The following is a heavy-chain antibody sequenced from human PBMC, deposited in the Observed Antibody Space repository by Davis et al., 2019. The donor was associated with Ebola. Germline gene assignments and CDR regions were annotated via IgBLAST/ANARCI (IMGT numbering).Heavy chain of an antibody. D-gene: IGHD2/OR15-2a*01. Sequence: GESLKISCAASGFTFSSYGMDWVRQAPGKGLEWVAFISYDGRNKKYVDSVKGRFTISRDNSKNTLYLQMNSLRAEDTAVYYCAKDLNSKDDYWGQGTLVTVSS. CDR3: AKDLNSKDDY. CDR2: ISYDGRNK. V-gene: IGHV3-30*18. CDR1: GFTFSSYG. J-gene: IGHJ4*02.